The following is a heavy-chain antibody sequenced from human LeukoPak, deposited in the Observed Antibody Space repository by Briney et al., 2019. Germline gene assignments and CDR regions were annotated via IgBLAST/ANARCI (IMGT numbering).Heavy chain of an antibody. CDR1: GGSISSYY. CDR2: IYYSGST. V-gene: IGHV4-59*08. J-gene: IGHJ6*03. D-gene: IGHD3-9*01. CDR3: ARRDYDILTGYSYYYMDV. Sequence: SETLSLTCTVSGGSISSYYWSWIRQPPGKGLEWIGYIYYSGSTNYNPSLKSRATISVDTSKNQFSLKLSSVTAADTAVYYCARRDYDILTGYSYYYMDVWGKGTTVTDSS.